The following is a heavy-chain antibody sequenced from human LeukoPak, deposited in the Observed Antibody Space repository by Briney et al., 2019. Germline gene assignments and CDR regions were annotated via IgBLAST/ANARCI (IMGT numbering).Heavy chain of an antibody. D-gene: IGHD5-18*01. J-gene: IGHJ4*02. CDR1: GGSISSSNW. Sequence: SETLSLTCAVSGGSISSSNWWSWVRQPPGKGLEWIGEIHHSGSTNYNPSLKSRVTISVDNSKNQFSLKLSSVTAADTAVYYCARDIRCSYGHDYWGQGTLVTVSS. V-gene: IGHV4-4*02. CDR3: ARDIRCSYGHDY. CDR2: IHHSGST.